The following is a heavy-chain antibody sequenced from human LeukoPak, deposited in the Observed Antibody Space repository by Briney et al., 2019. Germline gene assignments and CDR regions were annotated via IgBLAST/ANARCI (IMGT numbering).Heavy chain of an antibody. Sequence: ASGWLSCKTSGYTFRDYEINWVRQAPGLGLEWVAWIHANSGKAGSAQKFQGRVTLTRDTSTETAFMELSGLTSDDSATYFCARGHYGGNRYFDNWGQGTLVTVSS. CDR3: ARGHYGGNRYFDN. D-gene: IGHD4-23*01. CDR2: IHANSGKA. CDR1: GYTFRDYE. J-gene: IGHJ4*02. V-gene: IGHV1-8*01.